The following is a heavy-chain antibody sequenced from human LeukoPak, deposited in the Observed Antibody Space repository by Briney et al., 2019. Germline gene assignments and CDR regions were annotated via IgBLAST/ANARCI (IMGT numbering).Heavy chain of an antibody. Sequence: SQTLSLTCTVSGGSISSSSYYWGWIRQPPGKGLEWIGSIYYSGSTYYNPSLKSRVTISVDTSKNQFSLKLSSVTAADTAVYYCASQGLLYYFDYWGQGTLVTVSS. J-gene: IGHJ4*02. D-gene: IGHD2-15*01. CDR1: GGSISSSSYY. CDR2: IYYSGST. V-gene: IGHV4-39*01. CDR3: ASQGLLYYFDY.